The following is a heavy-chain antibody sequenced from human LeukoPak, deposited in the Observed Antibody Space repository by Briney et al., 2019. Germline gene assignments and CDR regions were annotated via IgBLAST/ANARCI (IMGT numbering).Heavy chain of an antibody. CDR1: GFSVTSCA. V-gene: IGHV3-23*01. J-gene: IGHJ4*02. CDR3: ARHDGSSFIYYIDH. D-gene: IGHD1-26*01. CDR2: ISNSGYNT. Sequence: QSGGSLRLSCAASGFSVTSCAMSWVRQAPGKGLEWVSTISNSGYNTWYADSVKGRFTISRDNSQNTLYLQMSGLRAEDTALYCCARHDGSSFIYYIDHWGQGALVTVSS.